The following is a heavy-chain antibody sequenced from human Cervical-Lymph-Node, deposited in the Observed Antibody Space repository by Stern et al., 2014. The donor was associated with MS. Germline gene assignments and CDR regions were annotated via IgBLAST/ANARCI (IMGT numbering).Heavy chain of an antibody. CDR1: VFTFTNYY. J-gene: IGHJ6*02. CDR2: ISPKNGDT. CDR3: AENMDV. V-gene: IGHV1-2*02. Sequence: VQLVESGLGFKKPGAPVRVSCSLPVFTFTNYYFHWFHRAPGQRPEWMGRISPKNGDTNYAPKFQGRVTMTRDTSIDLVSLEVTRLRFDDTAVYYCAENMDVWGQGTTVTVSS.